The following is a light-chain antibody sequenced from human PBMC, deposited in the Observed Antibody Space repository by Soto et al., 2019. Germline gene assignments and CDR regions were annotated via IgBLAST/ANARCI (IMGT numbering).Light chain of an antibody. CDR1: QSIGSA. V-gene: IGKV3-11*01. CDR2: DAS. J-gene: IGKJ1*01. CDR3: HQRQSWPRT. Sequence: EDVLTQSPATLSLSPGERATLSCRASQSIGSAIAWYHQRSGQAPRLLIFDASIRVPTTPARFSGSGSGTDFTLTISSLEPEDFAVYYCHQRQSWPRTFGQGTKVDIK.